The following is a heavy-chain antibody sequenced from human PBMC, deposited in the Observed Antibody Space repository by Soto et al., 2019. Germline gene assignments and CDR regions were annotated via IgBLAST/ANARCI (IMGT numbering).Heavy chain of an antibody. D-gene: IGHD3-9*01. CDR3: ARGRLDISRHDFDS. CDR1: GYTFTSYD. Sequence: QVQLVQSGAEVKKPGASVKVSCKASGYTFTSYDINWVRQATGQGLEWREWKNPNSGNTGYAQKFQRRVTITRNTTLSTGYMELSSLTSSDKAVYYCARGRLDISRHDFDSWGQETMVTVST. V-gene: IGHV1-8*01. CDR2: KNPNSGNT. J-gene: IGHJ3*02.